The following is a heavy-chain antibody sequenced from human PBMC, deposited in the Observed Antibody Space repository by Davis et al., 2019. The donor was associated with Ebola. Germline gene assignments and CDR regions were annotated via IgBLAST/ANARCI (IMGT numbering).Heavy chain of an antibody. V-gene: IGHV4-34*01. J-gene: IGHJ4*02. D-gene: IGHD2-2*01. CDR2: INDSGST. Sequence: PSETLSLTCAVYGGSFSGYYWSWIRQTPGKGLEWIGEINDSGSTNYNPSLKSRVTISVDTSKNQFSLRLYSMTAADTAVYYCASPHQIRGTDYFDLWGQGTLVTVSS. CDR1: GGSFSGYY. CDR3: ASPHQIRGTDYFDL.